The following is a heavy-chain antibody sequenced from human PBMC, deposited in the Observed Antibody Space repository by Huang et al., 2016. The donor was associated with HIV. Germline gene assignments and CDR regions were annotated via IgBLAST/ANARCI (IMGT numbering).Heavy chain of an antibody. V-gene: IGHV1-69*01. CDR2: TIPIVGTP. CDR3: ASGDRWLQFGFDLDF. J-gene: IGHJ3*01. D-gene: IGHD3-16*01. Sequence: QVQLVQSGAEVKKPGSSVKVSCKASGGAFSRYALNWVRQAPGQGLEWMGGTIPIVGTPNDAQKVQGRVTITADESTRTAYMELSSLRSEDTAVYYCASGDRWLQFGFDLDFWGQGTMVTVSS. CDR1: GGAFSRYA.